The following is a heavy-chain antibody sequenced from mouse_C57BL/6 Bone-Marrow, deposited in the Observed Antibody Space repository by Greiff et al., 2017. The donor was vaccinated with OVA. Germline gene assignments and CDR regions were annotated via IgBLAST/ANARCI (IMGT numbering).Heavy chain of an antibody. J-gene: IGHJ3*01. V-gene: IGHV5-12*01. Sequence: EVKVEESGGGLVQPGGSLKLSCAASGFTFSDYYMYWVRQTPEKRLEWVAYISNGGGSTYYPDTVKGRFTISRDNAKNTLYLQMSRLKSEDTAMYYCARDRGYPFAYWGQGTLVTVSA. CDR3: ARDRGYPFAY. CDR2: ISNGGGST. CDR1: GFTFSDYY. D-gene: IGHD2-2*01.